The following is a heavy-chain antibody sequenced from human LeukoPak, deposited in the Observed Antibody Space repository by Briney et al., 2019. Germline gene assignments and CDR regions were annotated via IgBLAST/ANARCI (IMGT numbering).Heavy chain of an antibody. CDR3: ARAPRHFDY. V-gene: IGHV4-38-2*02. CDR2: IYHSGST. CDR1: GYSISSAYY. Sequence: SPSETLSLTCTVSGYSISSAYYWGWIRQPPGKGLEWIGSIYHSGSTYYNPSLRSRVTISLDTSKNQFSLKLSSVTAADTAVYYCARAPRHFDYWGQGTLVTVSS. J-gene: IGHJ4*02.